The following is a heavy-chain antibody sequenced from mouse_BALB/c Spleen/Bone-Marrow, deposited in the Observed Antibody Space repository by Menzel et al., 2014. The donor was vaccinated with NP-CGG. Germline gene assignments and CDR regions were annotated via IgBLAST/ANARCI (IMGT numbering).Heavy chain of an antibody. CDR3: SRQTATFFDY. CDR2: INPGSGGT. V-gene: IGHV1-54*03. CDR1: GYAFTNYL. J-gene: IGHJ2*01. D-gene: IGHD1-2*01. Sequence: VQLQQSGAELVRPGTSVKVSCKASGYAFTNYLIEWVKQRPGQGLEWIGVINPGSGGTNYNEKFKDKATLTADESSSTAYMQLSSLTSDDSAVYFCSRQTATFFDYWGQGTTPTVSS.